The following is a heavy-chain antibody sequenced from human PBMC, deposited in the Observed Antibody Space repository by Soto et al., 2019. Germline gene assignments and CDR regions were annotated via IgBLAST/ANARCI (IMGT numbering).Heavy chain of an antibody. CDR2: IYSGGST. CDR1: RFTGSSTY. D-gene: IGHD2-15*01. V-gene: IGHV3-66*01. CDR3: ARVPSAAVMCDP. J-gene: IGHJ5*02. Sequence: QPGGSLRLSCAASRFTGSSTYMSWVHQAPGKGLEWVSVIYSGGSTYYADSVKGRFAISRDNSKNTLYLEMNSPRAEVAAVYDCARVPSAAVMCDPWGQGTLVTVSS.